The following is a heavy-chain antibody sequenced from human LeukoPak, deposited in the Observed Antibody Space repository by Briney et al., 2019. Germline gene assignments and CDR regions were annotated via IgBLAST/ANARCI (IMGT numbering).Heavy chain of an antibody. V-gene: IGHV4-34*01. J-gene: IGHJ4*02. CDR1: GGSFSGYY. D-gene: IGHD6-6*01. CDR2: INHSGST. CDR3: ARVGEQLVWGGFDY. Sequence: PSETLSLTCAVYGGSFSGYYWSWIRQPPGKGLEWIGEINHSGSTYYNPSLKSRVTISVDRSKNQFSLKLSSVTAADTAVYYCARVGEQLVWGGFDYWGQGTLVTVSS.